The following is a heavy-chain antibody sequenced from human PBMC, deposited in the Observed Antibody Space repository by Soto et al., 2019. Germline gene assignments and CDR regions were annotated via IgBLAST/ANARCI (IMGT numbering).Heavy chain of an antibody. CDR2: IYSGGST. CDR3: AKEMVATEVVDY. V-gene: IGHV3-53*01. CDR1: GFTVSSNY. J-gene: IGHJ4*02. D-gene: IGHD2-2*03. Sequence: PGGSLRLSCAASGFTVSSNYMSWVRQAPGKGLEWVSVIYSGGSTYYADSVKGRFTISRDNSKNTLYLQMNSLRAEDTAVHYCAKEMVATEVVDYWGQGTLVTVSS.